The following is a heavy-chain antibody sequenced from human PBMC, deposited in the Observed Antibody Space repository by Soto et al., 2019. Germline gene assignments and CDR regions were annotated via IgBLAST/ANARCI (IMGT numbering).Heavy chain of an antibody. CDR3: ANSGSGWYRFDY. V-gene: IGHV3-23*01. CDR2: IRVSDGTT. CDR1: EFTFTSYA. Sequence: PGGSLRLSCAASEFTFTSYAMSWVRQAPGKGLEWVSGIRVSDGTTYYADSVRGRFTISRDESKNTLYLQMNSLRAEDTAVYHCANSGSGWYRFDYWGQGTLVTVSS. J-gene: IGHJ4*02. D-gene: IGHD6-19*01.